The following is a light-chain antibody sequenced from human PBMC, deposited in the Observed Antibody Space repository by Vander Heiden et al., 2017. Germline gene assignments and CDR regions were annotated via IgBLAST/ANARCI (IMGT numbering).Light chain of an antibody. CDR2: GNT. J-gene: IGLJ2*01. V-gene: IGLV1-40*01. Sequence: QSVLTQPPSEYGAPGQWIIIPCTGRSSNIGAGYGVHWYQQLPGTASKLLIYGNTNRPSGVPDRFSGSKSGTSASLAITGLQAEDEADYYCQSYDSSLSVVFGGGTKLTVL. CDR1: SSNIGAGYG. CDR3: QSYDSSLSVV.